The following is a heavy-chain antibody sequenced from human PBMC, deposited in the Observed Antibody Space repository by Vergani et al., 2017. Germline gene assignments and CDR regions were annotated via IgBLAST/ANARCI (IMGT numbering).Heavy chain of an antibody. V-gene: IGHV1-46*03. Sequence: QVQLVQSGAEVKKPGASVKVSCKASGYTFTSYYMHWVRQAPGQGLEWMGIINPSGGSTSYAQKFQGRVTMTRDTSTSTVYMELSSLRSADTAVYYCARDRGGDVVVAPGDYWSQGTLVTVSS. CDR3: ARDRGGDVVVAPGDY. D-gene: IGHD2-2*01. J-gene: IGHJ4*02. CDR1: GYTFTSYY. CDR2: INPSGGST.